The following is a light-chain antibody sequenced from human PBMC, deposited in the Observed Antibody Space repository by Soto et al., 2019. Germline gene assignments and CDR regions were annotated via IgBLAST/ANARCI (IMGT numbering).Light chain of an antibody. V-gene: IGKV3-15*01. Sequence: EIVMTQSPATLSVSPGERATLSCRASQSVSSNLAWYQQKPGQAPRLLIYGASTRATGIPARFSGSGSGTAFTLPISSLQSEDFAAYYCQQYNNWPPITFGQGTRLEIK. CDR1: QSVSSN. CDR2: GAS. J-gene: IGKJ5*01. CDR3: QQYNNWPPIT.